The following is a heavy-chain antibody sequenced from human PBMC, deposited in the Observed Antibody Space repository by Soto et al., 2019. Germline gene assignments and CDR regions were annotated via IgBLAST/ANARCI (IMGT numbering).Heavy chain of an antibody. J-gene: IGHJ3*02. CDR1: GESISSGGFS. CDR3: ASSVDSSGWHDAFNI. D-gene: IGHD6-19*01. V-gene: IGHV4-30-2*01. Sequence: TLSLACSVSGESISSGGFSGSWIRQPPGGGLEWLGYIYHSGTTYSNPSLQSRLTMSVDRSKNEFSLNLNSVTAADTALYYCASSVDSSGWHDAFNIWGRGTLVTVSS. CDR2: IYHSGTT.